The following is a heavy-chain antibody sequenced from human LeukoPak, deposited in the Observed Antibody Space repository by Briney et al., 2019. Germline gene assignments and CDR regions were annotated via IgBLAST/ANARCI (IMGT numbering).Heavy chain of an antibody. Sequence: SETLSLTCTVSGGSISSSSYYWGWIRQPPGKGLEWIGSIYYSGSTYYNPSLKSRVTISVDTSKNQFSLKLSSVTAADTAVYYCARSIAVAGTRLNFDYWGQGTLVTVSS. CDR3: ARSIAVAGTRLNFDY. J-gene: IGHJ4*02. CDR1: GGSISSSSYY. CDR2: IYYSGST. D-gene: IGHD6-19*01. V-gene: IGHV4-39*07.